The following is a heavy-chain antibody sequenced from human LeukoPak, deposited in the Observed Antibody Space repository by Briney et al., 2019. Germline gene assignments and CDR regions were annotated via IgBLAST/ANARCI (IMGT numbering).Heavy chain of an antibody. CDR1: GGTFSSYA. CDR3: ATDLGAHDAFDI. Sequence: GASVKVSCKASGGTFSSYAISWVRQAPGQGLEWMGGIIPIFGTANYAQKFQGRVTITADESTSTAYMELSSLRSEDTAVYYCATDLGAHDAFDIWGQGTMVTVSS. J-gene: IGHJ3*02. D-gene: IGHD1-26*01. V-gene: IGHV1-69*13. CDR2: IIPIFGTA.